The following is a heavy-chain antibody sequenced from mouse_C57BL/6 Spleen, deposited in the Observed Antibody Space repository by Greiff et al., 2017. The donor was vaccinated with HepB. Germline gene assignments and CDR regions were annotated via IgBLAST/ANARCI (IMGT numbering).Heavy chain of an antibody. CDR2: IDPENGDT. Sequence: VQLQQSGAELVRPGASVKLSCTASGFNIKDDYMHWVKQRPEQGLEWIGWIDPENGDTEYASKFQGKATITADTSSNTAYLQLSSLTSEDTAVYYCTTPTGRAMDYWGQGTSVTVSS. CDR1: GFNIKDDY. J-gene: IGHJ4*01. CDR3: TTPTGRAMDY. D-gene: IGHD4-1*02. V-gene: IGHV14-4*01.